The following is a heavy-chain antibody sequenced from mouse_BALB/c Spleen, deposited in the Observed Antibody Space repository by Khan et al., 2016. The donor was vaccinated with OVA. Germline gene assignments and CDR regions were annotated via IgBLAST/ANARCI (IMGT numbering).Heavy chain of an antibody. J-gene: IGHJ4*01. CDR3: ARDQYGNYFYARDY. CDR2: IDPSDSET. V-gene: IGHV1-69*02. CDR1: GYTFTSYW. Sequence: QVQLQQPGAELVKPGAPVKLSCKASGYTFTSYWMNWVKQRPGRGLEWIGRIDPSDSETHYNQKFKDKATLTVDKSSSPAYIQLSSLTSEDSAVYYGARDQYGNYFYARDYWGQGTSVTVSS. D-gene: IGHD2-10*02.